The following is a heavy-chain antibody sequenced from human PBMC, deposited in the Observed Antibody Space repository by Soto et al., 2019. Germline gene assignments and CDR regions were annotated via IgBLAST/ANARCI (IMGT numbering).Heavy chain of an antibody. J-gene: IGHJ3*02. CDR1: GFTFSSYW. V-gene: IGHV3-7*01. CDR3: ARLIYCTNGVCYNAFDI. Sequence: GGSLRLSCAASGFTFSSYWMSWVRQAPGKGLEWVANIKQDGSEKYYVDSVKGRFTISRDNAKNSLYLQMNSLRAKDTAVYYCARLIYCTNGVCYNAFDIWGQGTMVTVSS. CDR2: IKQDGSEK. D-gene: IGHD2-8*01.